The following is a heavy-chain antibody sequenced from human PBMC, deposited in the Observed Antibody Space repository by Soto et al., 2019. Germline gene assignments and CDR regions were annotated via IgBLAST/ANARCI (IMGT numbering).Heavy chain of an antibody. V-gene: IGHV4-61*03. CDR3: ARERDSGSYYVDY. Sequence: SETLSPTCTVSGASASIGTYYWSWIRQPPGKGLEWIGYIYNSGSTNYNPSLKSRVTISVDTSKKHFSLRMRTVTAADTAVYYYARERDSGSYYVDYWGRGTLVTVSS. J-gene: IGHJ4*02. D-gene: IGHD3-10*01. CDR1: GASASIGTYY. CDR2: IYNSGST.